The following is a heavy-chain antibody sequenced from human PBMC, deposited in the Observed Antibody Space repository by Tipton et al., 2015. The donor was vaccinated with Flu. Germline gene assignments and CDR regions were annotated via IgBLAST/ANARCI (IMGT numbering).Heavy chain of an antibody. D-gene: IGHD6-13*01. CDR1: GFTFDDYA. Sequence: SLRLSCAASGFTFDDYAMHWVRQAPGKGLEWVSGISWNSGSIGYADSVKGRFTISRDNAKNSLYLQMNSLRAEDTALYYCAKGVVARTRSWSPTPDAFDIWGQGTMVTVSS. CDR2: ISWNSGSI. CDR3: AKGVVARTRSWSPTPDAFDI. J-gene: IGHJ3*02. V-gene: IGHV3-9*01.